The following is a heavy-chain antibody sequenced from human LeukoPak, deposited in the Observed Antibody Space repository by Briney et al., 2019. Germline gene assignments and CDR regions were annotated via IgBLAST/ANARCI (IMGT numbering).Heavy chain of an antibody. J-gene: IGHJ6*03. D-gene: IGHD3-22*01. Sequence: GGSLRLSCVASGFTLSSYWMTWVRQAPGKGLEWVAKIKQDGTEKYYVDSVKGRFTISRDNAKNSLDLQMNSLRVDDTGIYYCARGGRLVMVIQYFNFYYMDVWGKGTTVTAS. V-gene: IGHV3-7*01. CDR1: GFTLSSYW. CDR2: IKQDGTEK. CDR3: ARGGRLVMVIQYFNFYYMDV.